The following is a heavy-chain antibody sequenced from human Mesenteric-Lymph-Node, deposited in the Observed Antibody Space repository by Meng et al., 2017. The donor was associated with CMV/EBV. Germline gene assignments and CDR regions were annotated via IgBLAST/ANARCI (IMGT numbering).Heavy chain of an antibody. V-gene: IGHV3-23*03. J-gene: IGHJ3*02. Sequence: GESLKISCKGSGYSFSSHWIGWVRQAPGKGLEWVSVFYSSGRSTYYADSVKGRFTISRDNSKNTLYLQMNSLRAEDTAVYYCANQHYISGWSDAFDIWGQGTMVTVSS. CDR2: FYSSGRST. D-gene: IGHD6-19*01. CDR3: ANQHYISGWSDAFDI. CDR1: GYSFSSHW.